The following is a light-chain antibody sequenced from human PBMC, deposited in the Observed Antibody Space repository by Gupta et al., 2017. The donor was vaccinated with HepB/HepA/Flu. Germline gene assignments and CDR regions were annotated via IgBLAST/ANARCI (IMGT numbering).Light chain of an antibody. V-gene: IGKV3-15*01. J-gene: IGKJ4*01. CDR2: GAS. Sequence: IVMTQSPATLSVSPGERATLSCRASQSISSNLDWYQQKPGQAPRLLIYGASTRATGIPARFSVSGSGTEFTLTISSLQSEDFAVYYCQQDNNWPLTFGGGTKVEI. CDR3: QQDNNWPLT. CDR1: QSISSN.